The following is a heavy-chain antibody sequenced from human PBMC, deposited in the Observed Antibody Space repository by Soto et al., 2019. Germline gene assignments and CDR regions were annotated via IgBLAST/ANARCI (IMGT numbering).Heavy chain of an antibody. D-gene: IGHD3-9*01. CDR2: IFPNDEK. J-gene: IGHJ6*03. Sequence: QVTLKESGPVLVQPTETLTLTCTVSVFSLSNARMGVSWIRQPPGKALDRLAHIFPNDEKSYSTSLKSRRTISKDTSKSQVVLNQTQIAHVDSATYSCLWIRFVLPYFDTTDYCYRDVRGIGRTVTLSS. CDR1: VFSLSNARMG. V-gene: IGHV2-26*04. CDR3: LWIRFVLPYFDTTDYCYRDV.